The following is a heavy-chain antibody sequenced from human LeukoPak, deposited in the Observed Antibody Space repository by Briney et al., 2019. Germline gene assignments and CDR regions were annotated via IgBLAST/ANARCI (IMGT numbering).Heavy chain of an antibody. V-gene: IGHV3-21*01. CDR1: GFTLSNHW. D-gene: IGHD6-6*01. CDR3: ARGYSSSSADY. Sequence: PGGSLRLSCAASGFTLSNHWMHWVRQAPGKGLEWVSSISSSSSYIYYADSVKGRFTISRDNAKNSLYLQMNSLRAEDTAVYYCARGYSSSSADYWGQGTLVTVSS. CDR2: ISSSSSYI. J-gene: IGHJ4*02.